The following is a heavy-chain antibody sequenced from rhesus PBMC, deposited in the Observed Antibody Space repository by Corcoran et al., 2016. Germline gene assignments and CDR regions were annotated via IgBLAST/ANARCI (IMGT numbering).Heavy chain of an antibody. D-gene: IGHD5-12*01. V-gene: IGHV3-100*02. Sequence: DVQLVESGGGLVKPGGSLRLSCVASGFTFSSYEMHWVRQAPGKGLEWVSVISESGCTLYYAEYVKGRFTISRDNAKNSLFLQMNSLRAEDTAVYYCTRDRGYSYSFDYWGQGVLVTVSS. CDR2: ISESGCTL. J-gene: IGHJ4*01. CDR1: GFTFSSYE. CDR3: TRDRGYSYSFDY.